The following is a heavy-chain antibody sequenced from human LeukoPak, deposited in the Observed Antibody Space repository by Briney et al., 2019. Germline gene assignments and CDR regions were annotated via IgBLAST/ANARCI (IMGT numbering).Heavy chain of an antibody. CDR1: GGSFSGHY. Sequence: SETLSLTCAVYGGSFSGHYWSWIRQPPGKGLEWIGEINHSGSTNYNPSLKSRVTISVDTSKNQFSLKLSSVTAADTAVYYCARELRSRLWFGELLEDYFDYWGQGTLVTVSS. CDR3: ARELRSRLWFGELLEDYFDY. J-gene: IGHJ4*02. D-gene: IGHD3-10*01. CDR2: INHSGST. V-gene: IGHV4-34*01.